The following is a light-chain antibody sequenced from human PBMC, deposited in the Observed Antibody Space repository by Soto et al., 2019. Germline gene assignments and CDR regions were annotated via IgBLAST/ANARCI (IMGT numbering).Light chain of an antibody. V-gene: IGKV3-20*01. J-gene: IGKJ4*01. CDR2: GAF. CDR1: QSVINSY. Sequence: EIVLTQSPGTLSLSPGERATLSCRASQSVINSYLAWYQQKPGQAPRLLIYGAFSRVTGIPDRFSGSGSGTDFTLTISRLEPEDFAVYYCQQYGSSPLTFGGGTKVEIK. CDR3: QQYGSSPLT.